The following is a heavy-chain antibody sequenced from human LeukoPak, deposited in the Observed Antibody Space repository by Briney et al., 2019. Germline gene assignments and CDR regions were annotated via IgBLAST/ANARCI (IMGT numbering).Heavy chain of an antibody. D-gene: IGHD1-26*01. V-gene: IGHV1-2*02. CDR3: ACIVGATMGFDY. CDR2: INPNSGGT. J-gene: IGHJ4*02. Sequence: GASMKVSCKASGYTFTAYYMHWVRQAPGQGLEWMGWINPNSGGTNYAQKFQGRVTMTRDTSISTAYMELSRLRSDDMAVYYCACIVGATMGFDYWGQGTLVTVSS. CDR1: GYTFTAYY.